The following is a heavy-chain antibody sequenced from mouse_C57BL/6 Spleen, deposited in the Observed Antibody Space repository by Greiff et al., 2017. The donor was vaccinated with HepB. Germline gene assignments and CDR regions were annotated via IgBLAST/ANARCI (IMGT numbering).Heavy chain of an antibody. Sequence: QVQLQQSGPGLVQPSQSLSITCTVSGFSLTSYGVHWVRQSPGKGLEWLGVIWSGGNTDYNAAFISRLSISKDNSKSQVFFKMNSLQADDTAIYYCARRDYDYDGFAYWGQGTLVTVSA. CDR2: IWSGGNT. CDR3: ARRDYDYDGFAY. V-gene: IGHV2-2*01. J-gene: IGHJ3*01. CDR1: GFSLTSYG. D-gene: IGHD2-4*01.